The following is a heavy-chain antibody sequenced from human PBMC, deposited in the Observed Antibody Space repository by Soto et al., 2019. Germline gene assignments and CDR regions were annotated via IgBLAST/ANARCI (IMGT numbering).Heavy chain of an antibody. CDR3: ARGGLGQSWYFDL. D-gene: IGHD7-27*01. Sequence: EVQLVESGGGLVQPGGSLRLSCAASGFTFSSYWMHWVRQAPGKGLVWVSRINSDGSSTSYAVPVKGRFTNSRDNVKNTLYLQMNSLRAEDTAVYYCARGGLGQSWYFDLWGRGTLVTVSS. CDR2: INSDGSST. J-gene: IGHJ2*01. V-gene: IGHV3-74*01. CDR1: GFTFSSYW.